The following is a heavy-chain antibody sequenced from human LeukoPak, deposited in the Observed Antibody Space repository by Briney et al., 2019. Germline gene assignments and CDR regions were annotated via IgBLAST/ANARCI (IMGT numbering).Heavy chain of an antibody. Sequence: PGGSLRLSRAASGFTVSSNYMSSVRQAPGKGLEWVSVIYSGGSTYYADSVKGRFTISRDNSKNTLYLQMNSLRAEDTAVYYCARDRGYSSSPADFDYWGQGTLVTVSS. CDR1: GFTVSSNY. V-gene: IGHV3-66*02. D-gene: IGHD6-13*01. J-gene: IGHJ4*02. CDR3: ARDRGYSSSPADFDY. CDR2: IYSGGST.